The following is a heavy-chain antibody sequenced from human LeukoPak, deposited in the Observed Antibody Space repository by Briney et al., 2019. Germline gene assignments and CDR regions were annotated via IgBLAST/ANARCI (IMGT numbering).Heavy chain of an antibody. CDR1: GGSFSGYY. Sequence: PSETLSLTCAVYGGSFSGYYWSWIRQPPGKGLEWIGEIIHSGSTNYNPSLKSRVTISVDTSKNQFSLKLSSVTAADTAVYYCARGVVTAYYYYYYMDVWGKGTTVTVSS. CDR2: IIHSGST. CDR3: ARGVVTAYYYYYYMDV. V-gene: IGHV4-34*01. J-gene: IGHJ6*03. D-gene: IGHD4-23*01.